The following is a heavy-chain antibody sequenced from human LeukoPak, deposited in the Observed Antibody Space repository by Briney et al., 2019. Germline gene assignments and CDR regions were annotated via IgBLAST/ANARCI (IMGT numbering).Heavy chain of an antibody. CDR3: ARDDMTTVTPFDY. V-gene: IGHV7-4-1*02. D-gene: IGHD4-17*01. J-gene: IGHJ4*02. Sequence: ASVKVSCKASGYTFTTYPMNWVRQAPGQGLEWMGWINTNTGNPTYAQGFTGRFVFSLDTSVSTAYLQISSLKAEDTAVYYCARDDMTTVTPFDYWGQGTLVTVSS. CDR2: INTNTGNP. CDR1: GYTFTTYP.